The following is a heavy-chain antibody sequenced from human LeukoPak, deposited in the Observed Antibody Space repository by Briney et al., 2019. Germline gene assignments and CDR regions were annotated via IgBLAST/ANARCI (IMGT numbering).Heavy chain of an antibody. CDR3: ARGLADGFWSGLPGSFDL. Sequence: PWASVKVSCKASGGTFSSYAISWVRQAPGQGVERMGGIIPIFGTANYAQKFQGRVTITTDESTSTAYMELSSLRSEDTAVYYCARGLADGFWSGLPGSFDLWGRGTLVTVSS. D-gene: IGHD3-3*01. V-gene: IGHV1-69*05. CDR1: GGTFSSYA. CDR2: IIPIFGTA. J-gene: IGHJ2*01.